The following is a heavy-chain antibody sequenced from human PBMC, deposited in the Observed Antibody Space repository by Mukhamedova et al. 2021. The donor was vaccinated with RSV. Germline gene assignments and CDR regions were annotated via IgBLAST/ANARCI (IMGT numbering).Heavy chain of an antibody. D-gene: IGHD3-22*01. J-gene: IGHJ4*02. Sequence: GWVSAISGSGGSTYYADSVKGRFTISRDNSKNTLYLQMNSLRAEDTAVYYCARDDSLDSWGQGTLVTVSS. V-gene: IGHV3-23*01. CDR3: ARDDSLDS. CDR2: ISGSGGST.